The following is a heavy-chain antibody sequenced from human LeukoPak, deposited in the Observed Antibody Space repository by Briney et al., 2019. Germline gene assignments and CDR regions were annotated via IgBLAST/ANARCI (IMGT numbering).Heavy chain of an antibody. J-gene: IGHJ4*02. D-gene: IGHD2-8*02. V-gene: IGHV3-30*04. CDR3: ATYRQVLLPFES. Sequence: PGGSLRLSCTASGFTFSRYGMHWVRQAPGKGLEWVTAISYDGSNKYYADSVKGRFTISRDNSKSTLSLQMNSLRAEDTAIYYCATYRQVLLPFESWGQGTLVTVSS. CDR2: ISYDGSNK. CDR1: GFTFSRYG.